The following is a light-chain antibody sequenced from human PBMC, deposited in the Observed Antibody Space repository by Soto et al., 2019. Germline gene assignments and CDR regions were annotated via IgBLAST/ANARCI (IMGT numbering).Light chain of an antibody. V-gene: IGKV3-20*01. J-gene: IGKJ3*01. CDR1: RPVVRQY. CDR2: DAV. CDR3: QQNGRSPT. Sequence: ENLFTPSPDALFFFPGERVSLSCRAIRPVVRQYIAWYHQKPGQAPRLLIHDAVSRATGIPDRFSGSGSGSGTDFTLFISRLEPEDCGVYYCQQNGRSPTFGPGTKVDI.